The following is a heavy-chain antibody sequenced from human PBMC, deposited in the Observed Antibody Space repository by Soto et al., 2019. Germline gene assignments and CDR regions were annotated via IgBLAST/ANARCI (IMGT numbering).Heavy chain of an antibody. CDR1: GGSISSYY. V-gene: IGHV4-59*01. D-gene: IGHD2-2*01. CDR2: IYYSGST. Sequence: SETLSLTCTVSGGSISSYYWSWIRQPPGKGLEWIGYIYYSGSTNYNPSLKSRATISVDTSKNQLSLKLSSVTAADTAVYYCAGIVPAALTNRRYYFDYWGQGTLVTAPQ. CDR3: AGIVPAALTNRRYYFDY. J-gene: IGHJ4*02.